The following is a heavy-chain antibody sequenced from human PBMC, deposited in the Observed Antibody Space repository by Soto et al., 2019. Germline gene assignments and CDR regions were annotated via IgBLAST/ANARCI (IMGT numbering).Heavy chain of an antibody. D-gene: IGHD6-13*01. CDR2: IIPYYNTL. Sequence: QAQVVQSGAEVRKPGSSVKLSCKASEGTFNSYAIAWVRQAPGQGLEWMGGIIPYYNTLNYAQKFQDRVTIPADDSTNTVYMELSSLRSDDTAVYFCASGASRRYPYFFDSWAQGTLVTVSS. V-gene: IGHV1-69*01. J-gene: IGHJ4*02. CDR3: ASGASRRYPYFFDS. CDR1: EGTFNSYA.